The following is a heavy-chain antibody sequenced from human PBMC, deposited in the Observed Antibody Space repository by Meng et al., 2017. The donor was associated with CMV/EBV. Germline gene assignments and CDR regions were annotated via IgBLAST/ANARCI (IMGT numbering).Heavy chain of an antibody. Sequence: SETLSLTCTVSGGSISSSSYYWGWIRQPPGKGLEWIGSIYYSGSTYYNPPLKSRVTISVDTSKNQFSLKLSSVTAADTAVYYCARVGVPAAKDAFDIWGQGTMVTVSS. V-gene: IGHV4-39*07. D-gene: IGHD2-2*01. CDR1: GGSISSSSYY. CDR3: ARVGVPAAKDAFDI. J-gene: IGHJ3*02. CDR2: IYYSGST.